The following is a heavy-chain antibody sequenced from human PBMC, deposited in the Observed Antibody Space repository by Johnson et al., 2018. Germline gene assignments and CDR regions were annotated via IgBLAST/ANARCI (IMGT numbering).Heavy chain of an antibody. J-gene: IGHJ6*03. CDR3: ARATTTYYYYYMDV. CDR1: GFTVSSNY. Sequence: VRLVESGGGLVQPGGSLRLSCAASGFTVSSNYMSWVRQAPGKGLEWVSFIYSGGETYYADSVKGRFTISRDNSKNTLYVQMNSLRAEDTAVYYCARATTTYYYYYMDVWGKGTTVTVSS. CDR2: IYSGGET. D-gene: IGHD4-11*01. V-gene: IGHV3-66*02.